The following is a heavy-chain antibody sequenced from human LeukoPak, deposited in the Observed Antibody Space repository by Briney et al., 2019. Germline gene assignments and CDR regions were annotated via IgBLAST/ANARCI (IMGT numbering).Heavy chain of an antibody. D-gene: IGHD6-13*01. CDR2: SNPRGGCK. CDR1: GYTFTTYY. CDR3: ARDHFIAAAGTDYYYGMDV. Sequence: GSVQVSCKASGYTFTTYYMHWVRHPTRQGLEWMGISNPRGGCKSYAQTFHGRDTMTWDTSTSTVYMALSSLRSEDTAVFYSARDHFIAAAGTDYYYGMDVWGQGTTVTVSS. V-gene: IGHV1-46*01. J-gene: IGHJ6*02.